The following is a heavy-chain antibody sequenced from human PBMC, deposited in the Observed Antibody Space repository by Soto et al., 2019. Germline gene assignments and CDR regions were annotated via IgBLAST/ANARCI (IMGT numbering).Heavy chain of an antibody. J-gene: IGHJ5*02. V-gene: IGHV1-69*02. Sequence: SVKVSCKASGGTFSSYTISWVPQAPGQGLEWMGRIIPILGIANYAQKFQGRVTITADKSTNTAYMELSSLRSEDTAVYYCARGGKALQFDPWGQGTLVTVSS. CDR1: GGTFSSYT. CDR2: IIPILGIA. CDR3: ARGGKALQFDP.